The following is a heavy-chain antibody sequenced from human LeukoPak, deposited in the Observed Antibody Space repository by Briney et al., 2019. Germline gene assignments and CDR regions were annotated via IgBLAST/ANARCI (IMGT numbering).Heavy chain of an antibody. V-gene: IGHV1-8*01. CDR2: MNPNSGNT. D-gene: IGHD3-10*01. CDR3: ARADYGSGSYLGGNWFDP. CDR1: GYTFTNYD. Sequence: AAVTVSYKASGYTFTNYDINWLRQAAGQELAGMGWMNPNSGNTGYAQKFQGRVTMTRNTSISTAYMELSSLRSEDTAVYYCARADYGSGSYLGGNWFDPWGQGTLATVSS. J-gene: IGHJ5*02.